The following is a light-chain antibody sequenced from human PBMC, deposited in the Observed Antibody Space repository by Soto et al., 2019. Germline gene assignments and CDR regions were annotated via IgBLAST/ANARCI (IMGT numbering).Light chain of an antibody. J-gene: IGLJ1*01. CDR1: SSDVGRYNL. V-gene: IGLV2-23*01. CDR3: RSDAGSSTYV. Sequence: QSALTQPASVSGSPGQSITISCTGTSSDVGRYNLVSWYQQHPGKAPKLMIYEGSKRSSGVSNRFSGAKSGNTASLTISGLQAEDEAHDSCRSDAGSSTYVFAPGTKLTVL. CDR2: EGS.